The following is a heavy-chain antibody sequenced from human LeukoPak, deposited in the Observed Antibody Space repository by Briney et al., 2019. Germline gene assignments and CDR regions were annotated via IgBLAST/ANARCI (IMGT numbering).Heavy chain of an antibody. Sequence: GXHXVRQAPGKGXXGVXXIXXXAKNTHYTDSVKGRFTISRDNYKNTVYLKMNSLRPDDTAVYHCVQGGWCTIAGSSNLGWFPPWGQGTQVIVSS. V-gene: IGHV3-30*02. D-gene: IGHD2-8*01. CDR1: G. CDR3: VQGGWCTIAGSSNLGWFPP. CDR2: IXXXAKNT. J-gene: IGHJ5*02.